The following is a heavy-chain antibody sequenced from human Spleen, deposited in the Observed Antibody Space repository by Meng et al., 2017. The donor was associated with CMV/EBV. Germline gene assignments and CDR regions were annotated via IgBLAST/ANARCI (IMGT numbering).Heavy chain of an antibody. CDR1: GLRVADKG. V-gene: IGHV3-20*03. CDR3: VRGFGAFSAGAPIDY. CDR2: VSRGGFST. Sequence: GLRVADKGARWVAQGAGKGVGWVSGVSRGGFSTGYIDSVKGRFIISRDNAKKSLYLQMNSLRVEDTALYYCVRGFGAFSAGAPIDYWGQGSLVTVSS. J-gene: IGHJ4*02. D-gene: IGHD1-26*01.